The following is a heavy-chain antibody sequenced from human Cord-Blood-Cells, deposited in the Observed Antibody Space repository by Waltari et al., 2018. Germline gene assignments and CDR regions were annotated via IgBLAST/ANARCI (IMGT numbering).Heavy chain of an antibody. Sequence: QVQLQESGPGLVKPSETLSLTCAVSGYSISSGYYWGWIRQPPGKGLEWIGSIYHSGSTYYNPSLKSRVTISVDTSKNQFSLKLSSVTAADTAVYYCARATGAQSSSGYFDLWGRGTLVTVSS. V-gene: IGHV4-38-2*01. CDR2: IYHSGST. CDR3: ARATGAQSSSGYFDL. D-gene: IGHD6-6*01. CDR1: GYSISSGYY. J-gene: IGHJ2*01.